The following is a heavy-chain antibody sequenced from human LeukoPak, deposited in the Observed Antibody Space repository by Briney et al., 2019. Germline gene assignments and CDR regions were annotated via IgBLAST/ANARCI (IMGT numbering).Heavy chain of an antibody. CDR1: GGSISSYY. J-gene: IGHJ4*02. V-gene: IGHV4-4*09. Sequence: KASETLFLTCTVSGGSISSYYWSWIRQPPGKGLEWIGYIYTSGSTNYNPSLKSRVTISVDTSKNQFSLKLSSVTAADTAVYYCARSDAGYSGYDFPFDYWGQGTLVTVSS. CDR2: IYTSGST. D-gene: IGHD5-12*01. CDR3: ARSDAGYSGYDFPFDY.